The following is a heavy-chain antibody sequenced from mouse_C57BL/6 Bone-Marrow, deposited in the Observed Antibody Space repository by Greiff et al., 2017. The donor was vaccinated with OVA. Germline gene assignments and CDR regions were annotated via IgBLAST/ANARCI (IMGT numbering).Heavy chain of an antibody. V-gene: IGHV1-74*01. J-gene: IGHJ3*01. CDR3: AIGDYEAWFAY. D-gene: IGHD2-4*01. CDR2: IHPSDSDT. Sequence: QVQLQQPGAELVKPGASVKVSCKASGYTFTSYWMHWVKQRPGQGLEWIGRIHPSDSDTNYNQKFKGKATLTVGKSSSTAYMQLSSLTSEDSVVYYCAIGDYEAWFAYWGQGTLVTVSA. CDR1: GYTFTSYW.